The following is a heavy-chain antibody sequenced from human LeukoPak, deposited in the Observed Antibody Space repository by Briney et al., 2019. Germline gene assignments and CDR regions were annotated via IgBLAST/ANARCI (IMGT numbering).Heavy chain of an antibody. CDR3: ARGGGGKYPPPFAP. CDR2: IYSGGST. Sequence: GECLRLSCAASGHPLSNNYMRRVRQAPGRGLGWVSAIYSGGSTYYADSVKGSFTISRDNSKNTLYLQMNSLRAEDTAVYYCARGGGGKYPPPFAPWGQGTLVTVSS. D-gene: IGHD6-25*01. J-gene: IGHJ5*02. CDR1: GHPLSNNY. V-gene: IGHV3-66*01.